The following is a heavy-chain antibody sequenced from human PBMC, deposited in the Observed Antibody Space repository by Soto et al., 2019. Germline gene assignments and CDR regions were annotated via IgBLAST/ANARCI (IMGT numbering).Heavy chain of an antibody. Sequence: QEELVQSGAEVKKPGSSVNVSCKASEGTFSSYSITWVRQAPGQRLEWMGEIIPLLGTANYAQKFQGRVTITGDKSTRTIYMGLSSLRSDDTAVYYCARDPVDLFGYMDVWGQGTTVTVSS. CDR1: EGTFSSYS. D-gene: IGHD6-25*01. CDR2: IIPLLGTA. CDR3: ARDPVDLFGYMDV. V-gene: IGHV1-69*06. J-gene: IGHJ6*02.